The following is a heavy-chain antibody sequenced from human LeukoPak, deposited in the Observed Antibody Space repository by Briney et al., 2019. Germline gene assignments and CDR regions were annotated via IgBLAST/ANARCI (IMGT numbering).Heavy chain of an antibody. CDR3: ARAGYYYDSSGHINP. J-gene: IGHJ5*02. CDR2: INPSGGST. D-gene: IGHD3-22*01. CDR1: GYTFTSYY. Sequence: ASVKVSCKASGYTFTSYYMHWVRQAPGQGLEWMGIINPSGGSTSYAQKFQGRVTMTRDMSTSTVYMELSSLRSEDTAAYYCARAGYYYDSSGHINPWGQGTLVTVSS. V-gene: IGHV1-46*01.